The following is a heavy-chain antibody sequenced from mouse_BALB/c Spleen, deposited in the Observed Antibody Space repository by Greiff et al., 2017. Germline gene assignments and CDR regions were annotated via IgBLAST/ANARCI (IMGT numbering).Heavy chain of an antibody. CDR3: ARNGNYLTSYYAMDY. J-gene: IGHJ4*01. V-gene: IGHV14-3*02. CDR1: GYTFTSYY. D-gene: IGHD2-1*01. CDR2: IDPANGNT. Sequence: VQLQQPGAELVKPGASVKLSCKASGYTFTSYYMYWVKQRPGQGLEWIGRIDPANGNTKYDPKFQGKATITADTSSNTAYLQLSSLTSEDTAVYYCARNGNYLTSYYAMDYWGQGTSVTVSS.